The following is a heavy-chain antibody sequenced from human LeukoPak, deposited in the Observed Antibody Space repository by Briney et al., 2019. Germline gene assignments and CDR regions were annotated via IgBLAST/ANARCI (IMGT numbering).Heavy chain of an antibody. D-gene: IGHD2-2*01. V-gene: IGHV1-8*01. CDR3: ARVKCSSTSCRSKFLDY. CDR1: GYTFTNYD. CDR2: MNPNSANT. J-gene: IGHJ4*02. Sequence: GASVKVSCKASGYTFTNYDINWVRQATGQGLEWMGWMNPNSANTGYAQKLQGRVTMTRNTSISTAYMELSSLRSEDTAVYYCARVKCSSTSCRSKFLDYWGQGTLVTVSS.